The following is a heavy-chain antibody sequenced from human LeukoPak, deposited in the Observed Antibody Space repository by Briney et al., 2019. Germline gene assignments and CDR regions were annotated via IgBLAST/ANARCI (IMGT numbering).Heavy chain of an antibody. V-gene: IGHV4-61*05. CDR2: LYYSGSN. J-gene: IGHJ3*01. D-gene: IGHD1-26*01. Sequence: SETLSLTCTVSGGSISSSSYYWSWIRQPPGKGLQWIAYLYYSGSNNFNPSLKSRLTISVDTSKNQFSLKLNSVTAADTAVYYCARSGSRPSGGAFDLWGQGTMVTVSS. CDR3: ARSGSRPSGGAFDL. CDR1: GGSISSSSYY.